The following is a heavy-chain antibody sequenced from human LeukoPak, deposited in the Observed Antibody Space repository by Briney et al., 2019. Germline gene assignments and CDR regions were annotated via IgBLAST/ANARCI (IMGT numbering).Heavy chain of an antibody. J-gene: IGHJ3*02. CDR2: IYYSGST. V-gene: IGHV4-59*01. CDR1: GGSISSYY. CDR3: ARDREVGATVGAFDI. D-gene: IGHD1-26*01. Sequence: SETLSLTCTVSGGSISSYYWSWIRQPPGKGLEWIGYIYYSGSTNYNPSLKSRVTISVGTSKNQFSLKLSSVTAADTAVYYCARDREVGATVGAFDIWGQGTMVTVSS.